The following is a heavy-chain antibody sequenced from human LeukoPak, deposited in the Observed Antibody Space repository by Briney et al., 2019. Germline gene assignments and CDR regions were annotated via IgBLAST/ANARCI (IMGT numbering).Heavy chain of an antibody. V-gene: IGHV4-59*01. CDR1: GGSISSYY. CDR3: ARVWVYGGSAVDY. CDR2: IYYSGST. D-gene: IGHD4-23*01. J-gene: IGHJ4*02. Sequence: SETLSLTCTVSGGSISSYYWSWIRQPPGKGLEWIGYIYYSGSTNYNPSLKSRVTISVDTSKNQFSLKLSSVTAADTAVYYCARVWVYGGSAVDYWGQGTLVTVSS.